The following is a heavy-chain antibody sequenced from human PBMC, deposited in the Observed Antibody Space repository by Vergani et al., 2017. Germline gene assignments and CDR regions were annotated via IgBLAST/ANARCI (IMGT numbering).Heavy chain of an antibody. CDR3: ARDGRDGYNYRVNAFDI. J-gene: IGHJ3*02. D-gene: IGHD5-24*01. CDR2: ISSSGSTI. CDR1: GFTFSSYE. Sequence: EVQLVESGGGLVQPGGSLRLSCAASGFTFSSYEMNWVRQAPGKGLEWVSYISSSGSTIYYADSVKGRFTSSRDNAKNSLYLQMNSLRAEDTAVYYCARDGRDGYNYRVNAFDIWGQGTMVTVSS. V-gene: IGHV3-48*03.